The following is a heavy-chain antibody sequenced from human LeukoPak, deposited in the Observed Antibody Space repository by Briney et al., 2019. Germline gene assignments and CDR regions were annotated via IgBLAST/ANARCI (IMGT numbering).Heavy chain of an antibody. Sequence: ASVKVSCKTSGYTFTYYVISWVRQAPGQGLEWMGWINAYNGNTNDAQKFQGRVTMTTDTSTSTAYMGLRSLRSDDTAVYYCARGEKPYDYWGQGTLVSVPS. CDR3: ARGEKPYDY. CDR1: GYTFTYYV. J-gene: IGHJ4*02. V-gene: IGHV1-18*01. CDR2: INAYNGNT. D-gene: IGHD1-26*01.